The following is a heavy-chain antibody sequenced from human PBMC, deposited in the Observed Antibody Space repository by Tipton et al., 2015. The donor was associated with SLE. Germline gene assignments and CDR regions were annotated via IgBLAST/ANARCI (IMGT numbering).Heavy chain of an antibody. Sequence: TLSLTCGISRGFINNSNWWTWVRQPPGKGLEWIGEMFHSGNTTYNPSLKSRVTISVDMAKNQFSLKLSSVTAADTAVYYCARAGLDWYFDLWGRGTLVTVSS. J-gene: IGHJ2*01. D-gene: IGHD1-14*01. CDR3: ARAGLDWYFDL. V-gene: IGHV4-4*02. CDR1: RGFINNSNW. CDR2: MFHSGNT.